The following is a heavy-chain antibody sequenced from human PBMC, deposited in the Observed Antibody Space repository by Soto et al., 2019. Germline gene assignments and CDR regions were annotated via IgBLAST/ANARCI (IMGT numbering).Heavy chain of an antibody. CDR1: GFTLTSSA. CDR3: ARDRSYYYDSSGYYRAPNAFDI. CDR2: IVVGSGNT. J-gene: IGHJ3*02. V-gene: IGHV1-58*02. Sequence: ASVRVSCKASGFTLTSSAMQWVRQARGQRLEWIGWIVVGSGNTNYAQKFQERVTITRDMSTSTAYMELSSLRSEDTAVYYCARDRSYYYDSSGYYRAPNAFDIWGQGTMVTVSS. D-gene: IGHD3-22*01.